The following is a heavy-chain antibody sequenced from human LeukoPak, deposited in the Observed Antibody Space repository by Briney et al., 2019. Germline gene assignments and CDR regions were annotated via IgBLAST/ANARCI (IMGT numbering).Heavy chain of an antibody. V-gene: IGHV1-18*01. Sequence: ATVKVSCKASGYTLSAYYMHWVRQAPGQGPEWMGWISAYNGDTHYAQNLQGRVTMTTDTSTSTAYMELRSLRSDDTAVYYCARDPTNTSGYYAYFDYWGQGTLVTVSS. D-gene: IGHD5-12*01. CDR1: GYTLSAYY. CDR2: ISAYNGDT. CDR3: ARDPTNTSGYYAYFDY. J-gene: IGHJ4*02.